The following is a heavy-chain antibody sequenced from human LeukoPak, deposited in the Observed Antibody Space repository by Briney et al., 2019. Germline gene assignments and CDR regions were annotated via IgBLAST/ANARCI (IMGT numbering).Heavy chain of an antibody. CDR1: GYTLSVLS. V-gene: IGHV1-24*01. D-gene: IGHD3-10*01. CDR2: IDPQSGNT. CDR3: ATHLARSYYYFDF. J-gene: IGHJ4*02. Sequence: ASVKVSCKISGYTLSVLSIHWVRQAPGEGLEWVGGIDPQSGNTVYAQSLRGRATITEDTFEDTAYMELSSLTSEGTAVYFCATHLARSYYYFDFWGQGTLLTVSS.